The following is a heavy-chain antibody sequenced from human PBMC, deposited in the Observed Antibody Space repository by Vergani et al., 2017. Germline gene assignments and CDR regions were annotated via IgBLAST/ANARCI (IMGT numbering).Heavy chain of an antibody. Sequence: QLQLQESGPGLVKPSETLSLTCTVSGGSISSSSYYWGWIRQPPGKGLEWIGSIYYSGSTYYNPSLKSRVTISVDTSKNQFSLKLSSVTAADKAVYYCARRITGYDAFDIWGQGTMVTVSS. V-gene: IGHV4-39*01. J-gene: IGHJ3*02. D-gene: IGHD1-20*01. CDR2: IYYSGST. CDR1: GGSISSSSYY. CDR3: ARRITGYDAFDI.